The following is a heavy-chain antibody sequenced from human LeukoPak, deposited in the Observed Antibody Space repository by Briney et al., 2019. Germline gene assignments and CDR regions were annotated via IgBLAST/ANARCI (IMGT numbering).Heavy chain of an antibody. CDR2: IRSKAYGGTT. Sequence: SGGSLRLSCTASGFTFGDYAMNWVRQAPGKGLEWVGFIRSKAYGGTTEYAASVKGRFTISRDDSKSIAYLQMNSLKTEDTAVYYCTRVGETTVFSYDMIGPFDYWGQGTLVTVPS. V-gene: IGHV3-49*04. CDR1: GFTFGDYA. D-gene: IGHD4-17*01. CDR3: TRVGETTVFSYDMIGPFDY. J-gene: IGHJ4*02.